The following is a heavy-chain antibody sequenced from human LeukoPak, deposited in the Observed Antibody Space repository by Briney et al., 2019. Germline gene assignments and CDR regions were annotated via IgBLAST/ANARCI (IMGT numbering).Heavy chain of an antibody. D-gene: IGHD2-15*01. CDR3: ASDIVVVVAATDY. CDR1: GFTFSSYA. CDR2: ISYDGSNK. V-gene: IGHV3-30*03. J-gene: IGHJ4*02. Sequence: GGSLRLSCAASGFTFSSYAMSWVRQAPGKGLEWVAVISYDGSNKYYADSVKGRFTISRDNSKNTLYLQMNSLRAEDTAVYYCASDIVVVVAATDYWGQGTLVTVSS.